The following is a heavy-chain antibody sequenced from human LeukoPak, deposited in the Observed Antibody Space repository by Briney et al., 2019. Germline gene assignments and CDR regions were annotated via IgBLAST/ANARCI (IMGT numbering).Heavy chain of an antibody. J-gene: IGHJ4*02. V-gene: IGHV3-7*02. D-gene: IGHD2-2*01. CDR3: ARRYCGSTTCPNFDY. Sequence: GGSLRLSCAASGFTFSIYWMSWVRQAPGKGLEWVANIKEDGSEKYYVDSVKGRFTTSRDNAKNSLYLQMNSLRAEDTAVYYCARRYCGSTTCPNFDYWGQGILVTVSS. CDR2: IKEDGSEK. CDR1: GFTFSIYW.